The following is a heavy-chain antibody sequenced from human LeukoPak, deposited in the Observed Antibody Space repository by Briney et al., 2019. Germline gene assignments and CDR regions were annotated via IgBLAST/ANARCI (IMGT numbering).Heavy chain of an antibody. CDR2: LRRKANGGTT. Sequence: GGSLRLSCTASGFTFGDYAMSWVRQAPGKGPEWVGFLRRKANGGTTEYAASVKGRFTISRDDSKSIAYLQMNSLKTEDTAVYYCTSGLYYDSWSDLFDYWGQGTLVTVSS. CDR3: TSGLYYDSWSDLFDY. CDR1: GFTFGDYA. D-gene: IGHD3-3*01. V-gene: IGHV3-49*04. J-gene: IGHJ4*02.